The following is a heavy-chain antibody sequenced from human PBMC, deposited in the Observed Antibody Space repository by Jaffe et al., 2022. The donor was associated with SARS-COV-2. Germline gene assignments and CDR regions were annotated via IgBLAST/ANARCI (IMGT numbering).Heavy chain of an antibody. J-gene: IGHJ6*02. CDR3: VKDRSQYYYYYGMDV. CDR1: GFTFSSYA. V-gene: IGHV3-64D*09. Sequence: EVQLVESGGGLVQPGGSLRLSCSVSGFTFSSYAMHWVRQAPGKGLEYVSAINNNGHSTYHADSVKGRFTISRDNSKNTLYLQMSSLRLEDTAVYYCVKDRSQYYYYYGMDVWGQGTTVTVSS. CDR2: INNNGHST.